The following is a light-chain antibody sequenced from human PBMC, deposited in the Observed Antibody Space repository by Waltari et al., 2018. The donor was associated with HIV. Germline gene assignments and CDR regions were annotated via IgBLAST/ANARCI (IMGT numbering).Light chain of an antibody. CDR3: ATWDSSLNAVV. Sequence: QSLLTQPPSVSAAPGQKVTISCSGSTSNIGSNYVSWYEQFPGAAPKLRISDNNKLPSVIPDRCSGSKSGTAATLAITGLQTGDEADYYCATWDSSLNAVVFGGGTKLTVL. CDR1: TSNIGSNY. J-gene: IGLJ3*02. V-gene: IGLV1-51*01. CDR2: DNN.